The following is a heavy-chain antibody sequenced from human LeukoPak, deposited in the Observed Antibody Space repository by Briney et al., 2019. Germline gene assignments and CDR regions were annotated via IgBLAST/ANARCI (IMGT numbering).Heavy chain of an antibody. CDR3: AKERSRGWFPTVVDY. J-gene: IGHJ4*02. CDR1: GFTFSNSG. D-gene: IGHD6-19*01. CDR2: ISGSGDST. Sequence: GGSLRLSCAASGFTFSNSGMNWVRQAPGKGLEWVSTISGSGDSTYYADSVKGRFTISRDNSKNTLYLQMNSLRAEDTAVYYCAKERSRGWFPTVVDYWGQGTLVTVSS. V-gene: IGHV3-23*01.